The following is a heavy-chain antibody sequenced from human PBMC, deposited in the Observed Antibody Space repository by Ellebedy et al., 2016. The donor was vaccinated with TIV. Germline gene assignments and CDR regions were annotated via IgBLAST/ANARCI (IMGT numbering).Heavy chain of an antibody. V-gene: IGHV3-7*01. CDR2: IKQDGSEK. D-gene: IGHD3-16*01. CDR1: GFTFSSYW. CDR3: ARDLFEGGNDAFDI. Sequence: GESLKISCAASGFTFSSYWMSWVRQAPGKGLEWVANIKQDGSEKYYVDSVQGRFTISRDNSKNTLYLQMGSLRAEDMAVYFCARDLFEGGNDAFDIWGQGTMVTVSS. J-gene: IGHJ3*02.